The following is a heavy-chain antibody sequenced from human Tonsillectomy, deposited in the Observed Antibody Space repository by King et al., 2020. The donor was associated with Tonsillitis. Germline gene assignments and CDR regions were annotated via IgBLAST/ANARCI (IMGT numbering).Heavy chain of an antibody. Sequence: EVQLVESGGGLVQPGGSLRLSCVASGFIFNSYSMNWVRQAPGKGLEWVSSISSSSSIIYYADSVKGRFTISRDKAKNSLYLQMNSLRDEDTAVYYCAREDARVTIFGVAVAEGFDIWGQGTMVTVSS. CDR1: GFIFNSYS. J-gene: IGHJ3*02. V-gene: IGHV3-48*02. CDR3: AREDARVTIFGVAVAEGFDI. CDR2: ISSSSSII. D-gene: IGHD3-3*01.